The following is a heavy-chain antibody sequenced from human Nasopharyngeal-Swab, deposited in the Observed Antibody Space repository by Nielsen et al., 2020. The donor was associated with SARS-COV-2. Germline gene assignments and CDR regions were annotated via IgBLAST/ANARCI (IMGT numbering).Heavy chain of an antibody. Sequence: GESLKISCAAFGFTFNNYGMHWVRQAPGKGLEWVAVIWYGGSEKHYADSVRGRFTISRDNPKNTLYLQMNSLRAEDTAIYYCGRDRYYDSSGFDYWGQGTLVSVSS. CDR1: GFTFNNYG. CDR3: GRDRYYDSSGFDY. J-gene: IGHJ4*02. V-gene: IGHV3-33*01. CDR2: IWYGGSEK. D-gene: IGHD3-22*01.